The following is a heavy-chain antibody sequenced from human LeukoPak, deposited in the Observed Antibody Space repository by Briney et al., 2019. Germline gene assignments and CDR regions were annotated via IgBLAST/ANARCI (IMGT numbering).Heavy chain of an antibody. J-gene: IGHJ4*02. CDR3: ARRASAALKYAFDY. V-gene: IGHV3-11*03. CDR1: GFTFSDHY. D-gene: IGHD6-13*01. CDR2: IGSSGSYT. Sequence: GGSLRLSCAASGFTFSDHYMSWIRQAPGKGLEWVSYIGSSGSYTNYADSVKGRFTISRDNAKNSLYLQMNSLRAEDTAVYYCARRASAALKYAFDYWGQGTLVTVSS.